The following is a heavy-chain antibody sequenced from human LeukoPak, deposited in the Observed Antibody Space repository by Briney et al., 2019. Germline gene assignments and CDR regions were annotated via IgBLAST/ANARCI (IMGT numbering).Heavy chain of an antibody. D-gene: IGHD3-10*01. V-gene: IGHV3-23*01. J-gene: IGHJ4*02. Sequence: GGSLRLSCAASGFTFSNNAMHWVRQAPGKGLEWVSAINGGGSGTFYADSVKGRFTISRDNSKNALYLQMNSLRAEDTAVYYCAKGGSGSYPLIDYWGQGTLVTVSS. CDR1: GFTFSNNA. CDR3: AKGGSGSYPLIDY. CDR2: INGGGSGT.